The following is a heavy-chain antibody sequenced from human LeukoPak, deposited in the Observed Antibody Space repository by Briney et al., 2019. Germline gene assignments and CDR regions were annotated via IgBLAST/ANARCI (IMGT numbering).Heavy chain of an antibody. CDR3: ARVAGLREYLDY. J-gene: IGHJ4*02. V-gene: IGHV3-23*01. CDR1: GFSFSSYA. Sequence: GGSLRLSCAASGFSFSSYAMSWVRQAPGKGLEWVSGISGSGGSTHYADSVKGRFTISRDNSKNTQYLQMNSLRAEDTAVYYCARVAGLREYLDYWGQGTLVTVSS. D-gene: IGHD2-8*01. CDR2: ISGSGGST.